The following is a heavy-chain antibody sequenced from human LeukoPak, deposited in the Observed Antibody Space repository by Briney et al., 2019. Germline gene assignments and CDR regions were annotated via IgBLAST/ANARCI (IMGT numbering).Heavy chain of an antibody. Sequence: PSETLSLTCTVSGASISNYYWTWLRQPPGKGLEWFGYIYYSGSTNYRPSLKSRVTISVDTSKNQVSLRLRSVTAADTAVYYCARGLRNRSSGTRFDVFDIWGQGTMVTVSS. V-gene: IGHV4-59*01. CDR2: IYYSGST. CDR3: ARGLRNRSSGTRFDVFDI. J-gene: IGHJ3*02. D-gene: IGHD6-6*01. CDR1: GASISNYY.